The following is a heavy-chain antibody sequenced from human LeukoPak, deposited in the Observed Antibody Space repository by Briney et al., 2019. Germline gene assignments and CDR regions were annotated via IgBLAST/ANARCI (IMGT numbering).Heavy chain of an antibody. J-gene: IGHJ6*03. Sequence: TGGSLRLSCAASGFTVSSNYMSWVRQAPGKGLEGVAVIYSGGSTYYADSVKCRFTISRDNYKNTLYLNMNSLRAEDTYVYSCEREPRRRLSYYYYMDVWGQGTTVTVSS. CDR2: IYSGGST. CDR1: GFTVSSNY. CDR3: EREPRRRLSYYYYMDV. V-gene: IGHV3-66*02.